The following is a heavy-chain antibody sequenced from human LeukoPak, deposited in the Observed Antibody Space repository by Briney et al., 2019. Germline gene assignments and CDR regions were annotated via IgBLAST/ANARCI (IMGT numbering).Heavy chain of an antibody. CDR2: IRDDGRNK. CDR1: EFTFSDYG. Sequence: GGSLRLSCAASEFTFSDYGMHWVRLAPGKGLEWVAFIRDDGRNKYYADSVKGRFTIFRDNSKNTVYLQMNSLRTEDTAVYYCAKDTIFRGVIKGNDVFDIWGQGTMVTVSS. CDR3: AKDTIFRGVIKGNDVFDI. D-gene: IGHD3-3*01. J-gene: IGHJ3*02. V-gene: IGHV3-30*02.